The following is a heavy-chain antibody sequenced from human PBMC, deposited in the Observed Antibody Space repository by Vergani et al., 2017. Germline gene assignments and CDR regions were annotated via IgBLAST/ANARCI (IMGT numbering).Heavy chain of an antibody. D-gene: IGHD3-10*01. CDR2: IIPIFGTA. CDR1: GGTFSSYA. J-gene: IGHJ4*02. V-gene: IGHV1-69*13. CDR3: ATEGRITMVRGVFDY. Sequence: QVQLVQSGAEVKKPGASVKVSCKASGGTFSSYAISWVRQAPGQGLEWMGGIIPIFGTANYAQKFQGRVTITADKSTSTAYMELSSLRSEDTAVYYCATEGRITMVRGVFDYWGQGTLVTVSS.